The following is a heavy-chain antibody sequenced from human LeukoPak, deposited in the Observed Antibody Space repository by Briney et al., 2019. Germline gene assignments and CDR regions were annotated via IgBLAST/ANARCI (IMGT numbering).Heavy chain of an antibody. J-gene: IGHJ5*02. Sequence: SETLSLTCAVYGGSFSGYYWSRIRQPPGKGLEWIGEINHSGSTNYNPSLKSRVTISVDTSKNQFSLKLSSVTAADTAVYYCAGGRRYYYDSSGYPRWFDPWGQGTLVTVSS. V-gene: IGHV4-34*01. CDR3: AGGRRYYYDSSGYPRWFDP. D-gene: IGHD3-22*01. CDR2: INHSGST. CDR1: GGSFSGYY.